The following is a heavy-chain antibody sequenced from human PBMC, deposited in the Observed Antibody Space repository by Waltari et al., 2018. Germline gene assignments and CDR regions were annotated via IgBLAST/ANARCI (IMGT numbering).Heavy chain of an antibody. CDR2: VIHSGGT. J-gene: IGHJ4*02. V-gene: IGHV4-34*12. Sequence: QVQLQQSGAGLVRPSEILSLTCDVFGGSFPGFCWSWIRQTPEKGLEWIGEVIHSGGTVYNPSLESRVTISIDTSKNQFSLRLTSVTAADTAVYFCARGKLNFDVWGQGAQVTVSS. CDR1: GGSFPGFC. CDR3: ARGKLNFDV.